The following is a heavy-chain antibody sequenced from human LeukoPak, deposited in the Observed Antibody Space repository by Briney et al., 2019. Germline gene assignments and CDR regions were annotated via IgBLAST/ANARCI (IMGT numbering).Heavy chain of an antibody. CDR2: IRGSDGST. CDR3: AKVSWKRIQVWDVDC. D-gene: IGHD5-18*01. J-gene: IGHJ4*02. V-gene: IGHV3-23*01. Sequence: PGGSLRLSCAVSGLSFSNYDMSWVRQAPGKGLEWVAAIRGSDGSTEYADSVKGRFTISRDNSKNTLYVQMNSLRAEDTAVYYCAKVSWKRIQVWDVDCWGQGTLVTVSS. CDR1: GLSFSNYD.